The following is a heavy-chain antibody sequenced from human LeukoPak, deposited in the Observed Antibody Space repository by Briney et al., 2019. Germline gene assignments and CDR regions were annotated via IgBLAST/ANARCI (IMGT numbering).Heavy chain of an antibody. V-gene: IGHV3-11*01. Sequence: GGSLRLSCAASEFTLSDYYMSWIRQAPGKGLGWVSYISRSGTTIYYADSVKGRFTISRDNAKNSLYLQMNSLRADDTAVYFCARDKYETSGCFDYWGQGALVTVSS. CDR1: EFTLSDYY. D-gene: IGHD3-22*01. CDR3: ARDKYETSGCFDY. J-gene: IGHJ4*02. CDR2: ISRSGTTI.